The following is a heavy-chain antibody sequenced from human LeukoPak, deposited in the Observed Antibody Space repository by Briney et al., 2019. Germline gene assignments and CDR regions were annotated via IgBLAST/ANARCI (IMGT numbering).Heavy chain of an antibody. CDR1: GGSISSYY. V-gene: IGHV4-59*08. J-gene: IGHJ4*02. D-gene: IGHD6-13*01. CDR2: IYYSGST. CDR3: ARTYSSSWIDY. Sequence: SETLSLTCTVSGGSISSYYRSWLRQPPGKGLEWIGYIYYSGSTNYNPSLKSRVTISVDTSKNQFSLKLSSVTAADPAVYYCARTYSSSWIDYWGQGTLVTVSS.